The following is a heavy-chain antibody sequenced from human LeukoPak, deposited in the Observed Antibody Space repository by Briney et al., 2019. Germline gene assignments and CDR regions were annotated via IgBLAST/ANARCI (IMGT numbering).Heavy chain of an antibody. Sequence: ASVKVSCKVSGYTLTELSMHWVRQAPGKGLEWMGGFDPEDGETIYAQKFQGRVTMTEDTSTDTAYMELSSLRSEDTAVYYCATAYRSGGSCYSRSYAFDIWGQGTMVTVSS. V-gene: IGHV1-24*01. D-gene: IGHD2-15*01. CDR3: ATAYRSGGSCYSRSYAFDI. J-gene: IGHJ3*02. CDR2: FDPEDGET. CDR1: GYTLTELS.